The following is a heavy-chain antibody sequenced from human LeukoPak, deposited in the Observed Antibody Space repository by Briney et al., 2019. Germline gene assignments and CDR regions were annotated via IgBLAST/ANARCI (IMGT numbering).Heavy chain of an antibody. CDR3: ARAYYYDSSGYHPIDY. D-gene: IGHD3-22*01. Sequence: SETLSLTCTVSGGSISSYYWSWIRQPAGKGLEWIGRIYTSGSTNYNPSLKSRVTMSVDTSKNQFSLKLSSVTAADTAVYYCARAYYYDSSGYHPIDYWGQGTLVTVSS. J-gene: IGHJ4*02. CDR2: IYTSGST. CDR1: GGSISSYY. V-gene: IGHV4-4*07.